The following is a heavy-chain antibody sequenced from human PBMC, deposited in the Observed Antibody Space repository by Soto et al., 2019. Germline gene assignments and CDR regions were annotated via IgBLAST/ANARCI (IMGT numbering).Heavy chain of an antibody. CDR1: GGSFSSYA. D-gene: IGHD4-17*01. CDR2: IIPIFGTA. Sequence: QVQLVQSGAEVKKPGSSVKVSGKASGGSFSSYAISWVRQAPGQGLEWMGGIIPIFGTANYAQKFQGRVTITADKSTSTAYMELSSPRSEDTAVYYCSKAGTTVTTPPTYWGQGTLVTVSS. V-gene: IGHV1-69*06. J-gene: IGHJ4*02. CDR3: SKAGTTVTTPPTY.